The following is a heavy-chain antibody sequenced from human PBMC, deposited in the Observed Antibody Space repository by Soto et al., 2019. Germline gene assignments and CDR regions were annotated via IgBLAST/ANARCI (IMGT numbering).Heavy chain of an antibody. D-gene: IGHD2-2*01. CDR3: ASPGYCSSTSCYEPYFDY. CDR1: GFTFSSYA. CDR2: ISYDGSNK. Sequence: GGSLRLSCAASGFTFSSYAMHWVRQAPGKGLEWVAVISYDGSNKYYADSVKGRFTISRDNSKNTLYLQMNSLRAEDTAVYYCASPGYCSSTSCYEPYFDYWGQGTLVTVSS. J-gene: IGHJ4*02. V-gene: IGHV3-30-3*01.